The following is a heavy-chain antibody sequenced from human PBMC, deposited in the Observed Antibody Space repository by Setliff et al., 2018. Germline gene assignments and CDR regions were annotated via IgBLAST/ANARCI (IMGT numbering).Heavy chain of an antibody. Sequence: ASVKVSCKASGYSLTRYYMHWVRQAPGQGPEWMGIINPGGGSASYAQKFQGRVTMTRDTSTSTFYMEMTTLSSEDTAIYYCARGGLASADRKGVFELWGQGTLVTVS. J-gene: IGHJ4*02. CDR2: INPGGGSA. D-gene: IGHD6-13*01. CDR1: GYSLTRYY. CDR3: ARGGLASADRKGVFEL. V-gene: IGHV1-46*01.